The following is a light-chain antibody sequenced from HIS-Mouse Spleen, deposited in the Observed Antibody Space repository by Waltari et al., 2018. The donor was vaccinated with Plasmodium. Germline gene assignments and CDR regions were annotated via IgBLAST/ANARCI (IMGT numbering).Light chain of an antibody. CDR1: QSISSW. CDR2: KAS. V-gene: IGKV1-5*03. CDR3: QQYNSYSWT. Sequence: DIQMTQSPSTLSASVGDRVTITCRASQSISSWLAWYKQKPGKAPKLLIYKASSLESGVPSRFSGSGSGTESTLTISSLQPDDFATYYCQQYNSYSWTFGQGTKVEIK. J-gene: IGKJ1*01.